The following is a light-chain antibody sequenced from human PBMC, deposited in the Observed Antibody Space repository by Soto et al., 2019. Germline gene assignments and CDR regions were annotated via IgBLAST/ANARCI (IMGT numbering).Light chain of an antibody. Sequence: DIQMTQSPSSLSASVGDRVTITCRASQNIRNYLNWYQQKPGDAPKLLIYAASTLQGAVPSRFSGSGSGTDFTLTISSLQPADFATYNCQQGHSNPYTFGQGTRVEI. J-gene: IGKJ2*01. V-gene: IGKV1-39*01. CDR2: AAS. CDR1: QNIRNY. CDR3: QQGHSNPYT.